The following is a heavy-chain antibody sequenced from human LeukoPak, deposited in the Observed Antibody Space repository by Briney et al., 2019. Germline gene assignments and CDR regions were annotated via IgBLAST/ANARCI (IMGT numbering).Heavy chain of an antibody. Sequence: GGSLRLSCAATGFTFSNYWMSWFRQAPGKGLGWVANIKYDGRETQYVESVKGRFTISRDNAKNSLFLQMNSLRAEDTAVYYCARYLNSGPEDFWGQGNLVTVSS. V-gene: IGHV3-7*01. CDR2: IKYDGRET. CDR3: ARYLNSGPEDF. CDR1: GFTFSNYW. D-gene: IGHD1-26*01. J-gene: IGHJ4*02.